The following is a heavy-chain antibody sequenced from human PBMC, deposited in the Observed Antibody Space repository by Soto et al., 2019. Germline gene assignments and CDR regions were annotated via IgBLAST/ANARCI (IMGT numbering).Heavy chain of an antibody. Sequence: ASVKVSCKASGYTFTGYYMHWVRQAPGQGLEWMGWINPNSGGTNYAQKFQGRVTMTRDTSMSTAYMDLTRLRSDDTAVYYCARSGSYYPARNWFGPWGQGTLVTVSS. CDR1: GYTFTGYY. J-gene: IGHJ5*02. CDR3: ARSGSYYPARNWFGP. D-gene: IGHD3-10*01. V-gene: IGHV1-2*02. CDR2: INPNSGGT.